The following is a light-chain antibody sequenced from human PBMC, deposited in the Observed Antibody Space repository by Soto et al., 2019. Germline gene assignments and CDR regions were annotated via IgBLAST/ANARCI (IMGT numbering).Light chain of an antibody. CDR2: AAS. V-gene: IGKV1-9*01. CDR3: QQVKSSPPLT. CDR1: QDIGHY. J-gene: IGKJ4*01. Sequence: DIQLTQSPSFLSASVGDRVTITCRASQDIGHYLAWYQQKPGKAPKLLIYAASSLHSGVPSRFSGSGSETVFTLTISGLHSEDFATYYCQQVKSSPPLTFGGGTKVEIK.